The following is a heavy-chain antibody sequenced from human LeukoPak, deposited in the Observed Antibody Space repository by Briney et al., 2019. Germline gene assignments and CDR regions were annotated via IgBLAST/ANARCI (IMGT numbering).Heavy chain of an antibody. J-gene: IGHJ6*03. CDR3: ARGDYYYYYMDV. CDR2: IYSGGST. CDR1: GFTVSSNY. Sequence: PGGSLRPSCAASGFTVSSNYMSWVRQAPGKGLEWVSVIYSGGSTYYADSVKGRFTISRDNSKNTLYLQMNSLRAEDTAVYYCARGDYYYYYMDVWGKGTTVTISS. V-gene: IGHV3-53*01.